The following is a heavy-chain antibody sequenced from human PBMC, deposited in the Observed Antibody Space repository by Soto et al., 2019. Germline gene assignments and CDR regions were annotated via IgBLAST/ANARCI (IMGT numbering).Heavy chain of an antibody. D-gene: IGHD3-9*01. CDR2: IYFSGSS. V-gene: IGHV4-31*03. J-gene: IGHJ4*02. CDR1: GGSISSGGYY. Sequence: QVQLQESGPGLVKPSQTLSLTCSVSGGSISSGGYYWSWIRQLSGKGLEWIGYIYFSGSSYYNPSLKRRLTISLDTSKNHFSLRLDSLTAADTAVYYCARIKSAYYKIISYSFDYWCRGTRVTVSS. CDR3: ARIKSAYYKIISYSFDY.